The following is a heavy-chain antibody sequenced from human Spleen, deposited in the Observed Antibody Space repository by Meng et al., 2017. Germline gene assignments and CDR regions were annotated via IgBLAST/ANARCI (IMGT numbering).Heavy chain of an antibody. V-gene: IGHV1-2*06. CDR2: IDPKNGDT. CDR3: ARDEDISAAGKLFGDY. CDR1: GYNFPDYY. D-gene: IGHD6-13*01. J-gene: IGHJ4*02. Sequence: QVQLAQSGAEGKKPGASVKVSCKPSGYNFPDYYIHWVRQAPGQGLEWMGRIDPKNGDTHYAQKFQGRVTMTGDTSISTAYMDLSGLRSDDTAVYYCARDEDISAAGKLFGDYWGQGTLVTVSS.